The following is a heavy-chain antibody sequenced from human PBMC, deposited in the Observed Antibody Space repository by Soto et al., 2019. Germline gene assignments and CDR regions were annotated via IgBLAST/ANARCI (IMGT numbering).Heavy chain of an antibody. CDR2: TYYRSKWYN. CDR1: GDSVSSNSAA. Sequence: SQTLSLTCAISGDSVSSNSAAWNWIRQSPSRGLEWLGRTYYRSKWYNDYAVSVKSRITINPDTSKNQFSLQLNSVTPEDTAVYYCARDLGRSRSIAAPRGYYGMDVWGQGTTVTVSS. CDR3: ARDLGRSRSIAAPRGYYGMDV. V-gene: IGHV6-1*01. D-gene: IGHD6-6*01. J-gene: IGHJ6*02.